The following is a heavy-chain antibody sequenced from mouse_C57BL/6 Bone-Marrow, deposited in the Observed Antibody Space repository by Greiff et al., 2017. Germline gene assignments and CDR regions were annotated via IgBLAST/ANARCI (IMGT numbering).Heavy chain of an antibody. CDR2: IYPGDGGT. CDR3: ARDAYYSIYFDY. D-gene: IGHD2-5*01. J-gene: IGHJ2*01. Sequence: VKLMESGPELVKPGASVKISCKASGYAFSSSWMNWVKQRPGKGLEWIGRIYPGDGGTNYNGKFKGKATLTADKSSSTAYMQLSSLTSEDSAVYFCARDAYYSIYFDYWGQGTTLTVSS. V-gene: IGHV1-82*01. CDR1: GYAFSSSW.